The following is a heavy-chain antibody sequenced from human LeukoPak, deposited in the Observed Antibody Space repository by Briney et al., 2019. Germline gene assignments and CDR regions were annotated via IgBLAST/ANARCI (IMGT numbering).Heavy chain of an antibody. J-gene: IGHJ4*02. D-gene: IGHD5-12*01. CDR1: GGSIKSGGCF. Sequence: SQTLSLTCTVSGGSIKSGGCFWTWIRQHPGMGLEWIAYIYYSGSAYYNPSLKSRVTISVDMSKNQLSLRLRSVTAADTAVYYCARGTESYSGYDRGYFDYWGQGSLVTVSS. CDR3: ARGTESYSGYDRGYFDY. V-gene: IGHV4-31*03. CDR2: IYYSGSA.